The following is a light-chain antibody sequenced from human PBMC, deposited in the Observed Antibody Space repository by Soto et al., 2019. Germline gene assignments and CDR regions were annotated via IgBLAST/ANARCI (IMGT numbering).Light chain of an antibody. J-gene: IGKJ1*01. Sequence: AIPLTQSPASLSASVGDRVTITCRASQGISSYLAWYQQKPGKAPKLLIYDASSLESGVPSRFSGSGSGTEFTLTISSLQPDDFATYYCQQYNSYSTFGQGTKVDIK. CDR2: DAS. CDR3: QQYNSYST. V-gene: IGKV1-13*02. CDR1: QGISSY.